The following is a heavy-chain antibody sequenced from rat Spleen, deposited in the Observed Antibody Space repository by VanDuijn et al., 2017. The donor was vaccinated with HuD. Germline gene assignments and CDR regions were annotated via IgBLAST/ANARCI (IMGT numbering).Heavy chain of an antibody. V-gene: IGHV3-3*01. Sequence: EVQLQESGPGLVKPSQSLSLTCSVTGYSISSSYKWNWIRKFPENKLEWMGYINSAGSTNYNPSLKSRISITRDTSKNQFFLQVNSVTTEDTATYYCARGYTTDYYYDEGYYVMDAWGQGASVTVSS. D-gene: IGHD1-6*01. J-gene: IGHJ4*01. CDR1: GYSISSSYK. CDR3: ARGYTTDYYYDEGYYVMDA. CDR2: INSAGST.